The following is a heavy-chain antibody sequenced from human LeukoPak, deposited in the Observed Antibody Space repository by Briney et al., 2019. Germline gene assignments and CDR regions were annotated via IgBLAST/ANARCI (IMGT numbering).Heavy chain of an antibody. D-gene: IGHD4-17*01. CDR2: IYYSGST. J-gene: IGHJ4*02. V-gene: IGHV4-59*01. Sequence: PSETLSLTCTVSGGSISGYYWSWIRQPPGKGLEWIGYIYYSGSTNYNPSLESRVTISVDTSKNQFSLKLSSVTAADTAVYYCAREGADDYGDYGGFDYWGQGTLVTVSS. CDR3: AREGADDYGDYGGFDY. CDR1: GGSISGYY.